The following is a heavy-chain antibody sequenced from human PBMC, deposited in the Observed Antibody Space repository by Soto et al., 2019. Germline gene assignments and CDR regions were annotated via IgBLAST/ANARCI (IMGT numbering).Heavy chain of an antibody. CDR1: GFTFRSYS. J-gene: IGHJ5*02. D-gene: IGHD6-13*01. CDR3: ARDNGIAGSFDP. Sequence: EMHLVESGGGLVQPGGSLRLSCAASGFTFRSYSMNWVRQAPGEGLEWVSYISISSRTIYYADSVKGRFTISRDDAKNSLYLQMNSLRDEDTSVYYCARDNGIAGSFDPWGQGTLVTVSS. V-gene: IGHV3-48*02. CDR2: ISISSRTI.